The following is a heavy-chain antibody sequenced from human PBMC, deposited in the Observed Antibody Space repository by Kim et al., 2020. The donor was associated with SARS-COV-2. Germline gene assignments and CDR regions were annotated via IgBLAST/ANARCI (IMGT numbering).Heavy chain of an antibody. J-gene: IGHJ4*02. D-gene: IGHD6-25*01. CDR2: INDSGGST. V-gene: IGHV3-23*01. CDR1: GFTFSTYA. Sequence: LSLTCAASGFTFSTYAMSWVRQAPGKGLEWVSAINDSGGSTYYADSVKGRFTISRDNSKNTLYLQMNSLRAEDTAVYYCAKDLAPGGDWGQGTLVTV. CDR3: AKDLAPGGD.